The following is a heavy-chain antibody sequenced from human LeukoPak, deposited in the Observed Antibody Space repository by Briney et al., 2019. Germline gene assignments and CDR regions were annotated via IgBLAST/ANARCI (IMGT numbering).Heavy chain of an antibody. D-gene: IGHD3-10*01. CDR1: GFSLRDLS. Sequence: ASVKVSCKISGFSLRDLSMHWVRQGPGKGLEWMGGFDSDSSETIYAQNFQGRVTLTEDTATDTAYMELKSLRSEGTAVYYCATSRNLFGELFNGVDVWGQGTAVTVSS. V-gene: IGHV1-24*01. CDR2: FDSDSSET. J-gene: IGHJ6*02. CDR3: ATSRNLFGELFNGVDV.